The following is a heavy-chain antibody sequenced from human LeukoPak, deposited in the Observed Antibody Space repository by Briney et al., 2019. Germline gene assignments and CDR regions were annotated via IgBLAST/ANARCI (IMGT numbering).Heavy chain of an antibody. CDR3: AELGITMIGGV. V-gene: IGHV3-48*03. Sequence: GGALRLSCAASGFTFSSYEMNWVRQAPGTGLEWVSYISSSGSTIYYADSVKGRFTISRDNAKNSLYLQMNSLRAEDTAVYYCAELGITMIGGVWGKGTTVTISS. J-gene: IGHJ6*04. CDR1: GFTFSSYE. D-gene: IGHD3-10*02. CDR2: ISSSGSTI.